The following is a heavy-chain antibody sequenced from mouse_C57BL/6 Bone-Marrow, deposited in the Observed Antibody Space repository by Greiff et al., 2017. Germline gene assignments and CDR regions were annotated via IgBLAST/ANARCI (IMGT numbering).Heavy chain of an antibody. CDR3: AREDYYGSSYDYAMDY. V-gene: IGHV1-64*01. J-gene: IGHJ4*01. Sequence: QVQLQQPGAELVKPGASVKLSCQASGYTFTSYWMHWVKQRPGPGLEWIGMIHPNSGSTNYNEKFKSKATLTVDKSSSTAYMQLSSLTSEDSAVYYCAREDYYGSSYDYAMDYWGQGTSVTVSS. CDR2: IHPNSGST. D-gene: IGHD1-1*01. CDR1: GYTFTSYW.